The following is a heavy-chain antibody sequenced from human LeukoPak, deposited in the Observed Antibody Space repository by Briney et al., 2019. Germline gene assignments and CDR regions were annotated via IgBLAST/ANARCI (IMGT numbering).Heavy chain of an antibody. J-gene: IGHJ4*02. V-gene: IGHV3-48*03. D-gene: IGHD3-10*01. CDR1: GFTFSSYE. CDR2: ISSGGSSI. CDR3: VRYMVRGIIISYFDN. Sequence: PGGSLRLSCAASGFTFSSYEMNWVRQAPGKGLEWLSYISSGGSSIYYADSVKGRFTISRDNAKNSLYLQMNSLRAEDTAVYYCVRYMVRGIIISYFDNWGQGTLVTVSS.